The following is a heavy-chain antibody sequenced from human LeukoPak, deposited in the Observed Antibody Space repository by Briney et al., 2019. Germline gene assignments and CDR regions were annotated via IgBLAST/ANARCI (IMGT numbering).Heavy chain of an antibody. J-gene: IGHJ4*02. V-gene: IGHV4-61*02. CDR3: ASTYCSGGSCYYLVY. CDR1: GGSISSGSYY. Sequence: SQTLSLTCTVSGGSISSGSYYWSWIRQPAGTGLEWIGRIYTSGSTNYNPSLKSRVTISVDTSKNQFSLKLGSVTAADTAVYYCASTYCSGGSCYYLVYWGQGTLVTVSS. CDR2: IYTSGST. D-gene: IGHD2-15*01.